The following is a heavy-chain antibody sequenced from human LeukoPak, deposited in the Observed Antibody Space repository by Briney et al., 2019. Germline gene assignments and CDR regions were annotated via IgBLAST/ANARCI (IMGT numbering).Heavy chain of an antibody. CDR3: AKSSSRPLFDY. Sequence: GGSLRLSCAASGFTFSSYAMSWVRQAPGKGLEWVSAISGSGGNTYYADSVKGRCTLSRDNSKNTLYLQMNSLTAEDTAVYYCAKSSSRPLFDYRGQGTLVTVSS. CDR1: GFTFSSYA. CDR2: ISGSGGNT. J-gene: IGHJ4*02. D-gene: IGHD2-2*01. V-gene: IGHV3-23*01.